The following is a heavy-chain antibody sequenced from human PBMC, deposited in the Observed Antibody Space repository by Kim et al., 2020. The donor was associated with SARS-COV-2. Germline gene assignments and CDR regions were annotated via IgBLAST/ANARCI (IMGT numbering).Heavy chain of an antibody. D-gene: IGHD6-19*01. Sequence: AQKFQGRVTMTRDTSISTAYIELSRLRSDDTAVYYCARDFSGWWDNYFDYWGQGTLVTVSS. CDR3: ARDFSGWWDNYFDY. J-gene: IGHJ4*02. V-gene: IGHV1-2*02.